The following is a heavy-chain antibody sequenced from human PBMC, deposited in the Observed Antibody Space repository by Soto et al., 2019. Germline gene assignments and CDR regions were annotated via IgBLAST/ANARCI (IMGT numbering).Heavy chain of an antibody. V-gene: IGHV2-5*02. CDR3: AHSSYTNWFDP. J-gene: IGHJ5*02. Sequence: QITLKESGPTLVKPTQTLTLTCTFSGFSLSTSGVSVGWVRQPPGKALEWLALIYWDDDERYSPSLKSRLTIPKDTSKNQVVLTMTNMDPVDTATYYCAHSSYTNWFDPWGQGTLVTVS. CDR1: GFSLSTSGVS. D-gene: IGHD1-20*01. CDR2: IYWDDDE.